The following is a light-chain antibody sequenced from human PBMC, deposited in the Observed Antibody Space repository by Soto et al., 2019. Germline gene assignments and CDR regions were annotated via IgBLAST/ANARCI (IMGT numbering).Light chain of an antibody. Sequence: SVLTQPASVSGSPGQSIIIPCTGPSSDVGGYNYVSWYLQHPGKAPKLMIYDVSNRPSGGSNRFSGTKSGNTASLTISGLQAEDEADYYCSSYTSSSTPYVFGTGTQVTVL. CDR2: DVS. V-gene: IGLV2-14*01. CDR1: SSDVGGYNY. CDR3: SSYTSSSTPYV. J-gene: IGLJ1*01.